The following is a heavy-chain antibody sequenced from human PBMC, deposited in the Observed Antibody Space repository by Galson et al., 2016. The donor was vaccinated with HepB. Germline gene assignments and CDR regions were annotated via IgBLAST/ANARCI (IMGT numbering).Heavy chain of an antibody. CDR2: FYFNGGP. CDR3: ASIGSLWTNGLDV. Sequence: ETLSLTCTVSGGPVSTFYWNWIRQPPRKGLEWIGYFYFNGGPNYNPSLKSRVTLSVDTSKNEFSLRLTSVTVADTAVYFCASIGSLWTNGLDVWGQGTTVAVAS. CDR1: GGPVSTFY. J-gene: IGHJ6*02. D-gene: IGHD3/OR15-3a*01. V-gene: IGHV4-4*09.